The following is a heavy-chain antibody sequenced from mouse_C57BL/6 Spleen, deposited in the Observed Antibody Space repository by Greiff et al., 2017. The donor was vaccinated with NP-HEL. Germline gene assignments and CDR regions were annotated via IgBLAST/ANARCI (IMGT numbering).Heavy chain of an antibody. CDR3: APLITTVEGFAY. D-gene: IGHD1-1*01. J-gene: IGHJ3*01. V-gene: IGHV1-69*01. Sequence: VQLQQSGAELVMPGASVKLSCKASGYTFTSYWMHWVKQRPGQGLEWIGEIDPSDSYTNYNQKFKGKSTLTVDKSSSTAYMQLSSLTSEDSAVYYCAPLITTVEGFAYWGQGTLVTVSA. CDR2: IDPSDSYT. CDR1: GYTFTSYW.